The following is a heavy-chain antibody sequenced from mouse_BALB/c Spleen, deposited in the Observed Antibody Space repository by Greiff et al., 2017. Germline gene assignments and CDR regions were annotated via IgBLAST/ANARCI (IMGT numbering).Heavy chain of an antibody. V-gene: IGHV5-9-4*01. CDR2: ISSGGSYT. J-gene: IGHJ3*01. D-gene: IGHD1-2*01. Sequence: EVNVVESGGGLVKPGGSLKLSCAASGFTFSSYAMSWVRQSPEKRLEWVAEISSGGSYTYYPDTVTGRFTISRDNAKNTLYLEMSSLRSEDTAMYYCARDARTDTFAYWGQGTLVTVSA. CDR1: GFTFSSYA. CDR3: ARDARTDTFAY.